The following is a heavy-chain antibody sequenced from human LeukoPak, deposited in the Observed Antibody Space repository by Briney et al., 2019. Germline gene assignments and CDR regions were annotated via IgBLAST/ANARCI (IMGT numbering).Heavy chain of an antibody. J-gene: IGHJ4*02. D-gene: IGHD7-27*01. V-gene: IGHV3-7*01. Sequence: GGSLRLSCAASGFTFSSFWMSWVRQAPGRGLEWLANIKEDGSETYYVDSLKGRFTISRDNAENSLYLQMNSLRAEDTAVYYCAREKRDDWGSNVNSWGRGTLVTVSS. CDR1: GFTFSSFW. CDR2: IKEDGSET. CDR3: AREKRDDWGSNVNS.